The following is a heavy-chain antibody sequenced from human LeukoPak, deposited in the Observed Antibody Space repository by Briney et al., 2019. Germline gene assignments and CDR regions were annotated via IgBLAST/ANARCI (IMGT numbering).Heavy chain of an antibody. J-gene: IGHJ4*02. Sequence: PGGSLRLSCAASGFTFSSYAMHWVRQAPGKGLEWVAVISYDGSNKYYADSVKGRFTISRDNSKSTLYLQMNSLRAEDTAVYYCARMGVGWSRVDYWGQGTLVTVSS. D-gene: IGHD6-19*01. V-gene: IGHV3-30-3*01. CDR2: ISYDGSNK. CDR3: ARMGVGWSRVDY. CDR1: GFTFSSYA.